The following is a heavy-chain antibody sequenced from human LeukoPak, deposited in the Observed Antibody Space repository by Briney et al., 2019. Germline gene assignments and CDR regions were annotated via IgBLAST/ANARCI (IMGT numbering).Heavy chain of an antibody. D-gene: IGHD6-6*01. J-gene: IGHJ1*01. V-gene: IGHV4-34*01. CDR1: GGSLSGYY. CDR2: INHSGKA. Sequence: PSETLSLTCAVYGGSLSGYYWSWIRQPPGKGLEWIGEINHSGKANYNPSLKSRVAMTVDTSKSQFSLNLTPLTAADTAVYYCARRGGKYSSSSINYWGQGTLVTVSS. CDR3: ARRGGKYSSSSINY.